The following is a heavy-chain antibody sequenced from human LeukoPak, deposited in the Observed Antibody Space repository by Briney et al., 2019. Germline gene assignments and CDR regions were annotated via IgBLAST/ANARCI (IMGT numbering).Heavy chain of an antibody. V-gene: IGHV5-51*01. CDR1: GYSFTTYW. CDR2: IYPGDSDT. CDR3: AKTASPTLNPILEPFDY. D-gene: IGHD1-14*01. Sequence: GESLKISCKGSGYSFTTYWIGWVRQMPGKGLEWMGIIYPGDSDTRYSPSFQGQVTISADKSISTTYLQWSSLKASDTAIYYCAKTASPTLNPILEPFDYWGQGTLVTVSS. J-gene: IGHJ4*02.